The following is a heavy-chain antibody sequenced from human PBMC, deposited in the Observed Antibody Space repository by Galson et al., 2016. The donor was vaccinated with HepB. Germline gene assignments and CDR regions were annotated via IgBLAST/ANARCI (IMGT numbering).Heavy chain of an antibody. CDR2: ISYDGINK. CDR3: ARARASFGVATAYNWFDP. J-gene: IGHJ5*02. D-gene: IGHD3-3*01. V-gene: IGHV3-30*04. Sequence: SLRLSCAASGFTFSSYTFHWVRQAPGKGLKWVAVISYDGINKYYEDSVKGRFTVSRDNSKSTLDLQMNSLRVEDTAVYYCARARASFGVATAYNWFDPWGQGALVTVSS. CDR1: GFTFSSYT.